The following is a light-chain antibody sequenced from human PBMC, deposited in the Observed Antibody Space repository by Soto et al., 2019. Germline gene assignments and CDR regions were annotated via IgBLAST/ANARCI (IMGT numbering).Light chain of an antibody. J-gene: IGKJ4*01. CDR3: QQRSNWPPLT. CDR2: DAS. CDR1: QSVSSY. Sequence: EIVLTQSPATLSLSPGERATLSCRASQSVSSYFAWYQQKPGQAPRLLIYDASNRATGIPARCSGSGSGTDFTLTISSLEPEDFAVYDCQQRSNWPPLTFGGGTKVAIK. V-gene: IGKV3-11*01.